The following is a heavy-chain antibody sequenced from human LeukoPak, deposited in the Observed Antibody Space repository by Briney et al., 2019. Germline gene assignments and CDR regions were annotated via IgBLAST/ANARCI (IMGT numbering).Heavy chain of an antibody. V-gene: IGHV3-23*01. CDR2: ISGSGGST. Sequence: GGSLRLSCAASGFTFSSYAMSWVRQAPGKGLEWVSAISGSGGSTYYADSVKGRFTISKDNAKNSLYLQMNSLRAEDTAVYYCARAGGSTVSHSDYWGQGTLVTVSS. CDR3: ARAGGSTVSHSDY. CDR1: GFTFSSYA. J-gene: IGHJ4*02. D-gene: IGHD4-17*01.